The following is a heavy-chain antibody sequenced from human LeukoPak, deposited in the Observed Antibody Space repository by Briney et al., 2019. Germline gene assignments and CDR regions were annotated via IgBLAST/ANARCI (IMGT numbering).Heavy chain of an antibody. D-gene: IGHD2-2*01. CDR3: ARDGKYQLLFNGMDV. V-gene: IGHV1-69*01. J-gene: IGHJ6*04. CDR1: GGTFSSYA. Sequence: PLNPSCKVFGGTFSSYAISWVRHAPGQGLEWMGGIIPVFGSAKYAQKFQGRVTITADESTTTAYMELRSLRSEDAAIYYCARDGKYQLLFNGMDVWGKGTTVTVSS. CDR2: IIPVFGSA.